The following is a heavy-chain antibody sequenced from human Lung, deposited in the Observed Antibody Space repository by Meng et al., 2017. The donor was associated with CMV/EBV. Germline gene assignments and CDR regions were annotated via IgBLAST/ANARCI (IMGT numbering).Heavy chain of an antibody. CDR3: AKSVPTRWRTMDV. D-gene: IGHD5-24*01. CDR2: MSSSSGSR. V-gene: IGHV3-23*01. J-gene: IGHJ6*02. CDR1: GFTFSRSA. Sequence: GESLKISCAASGFTFSRSAMIWVRQAPGKGLEWVSAMSSSSGSRYYADAVKGRFTISRDNSKNTLYLQMNSVGAEDTAVYFCAKSVPTRWRTMDVWGQGTTVTVSS.